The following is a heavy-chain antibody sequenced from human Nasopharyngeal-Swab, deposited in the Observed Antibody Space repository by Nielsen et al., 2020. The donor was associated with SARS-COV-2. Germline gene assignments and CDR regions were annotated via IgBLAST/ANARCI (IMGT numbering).Heavy chain of an antibody. J-gene: IGHJ4*02. Sequence: GGSLRLYCAASGFTFSSYGMHWVRQAPGKWLEWVAVIWYDGSNKYYADSVKGRFTISRDNSKNTLYLQMNSLRAEDTAVYYCARNVYYYDARTLDYWGQGTLVTVSS. CDR1: GFTFSSYG. V-gene: IGHV3-33*01. D-gene: IGHD3-22*01. CDR3: ARNVYYYDARTLDY. CDR2: IWYDGSNK.